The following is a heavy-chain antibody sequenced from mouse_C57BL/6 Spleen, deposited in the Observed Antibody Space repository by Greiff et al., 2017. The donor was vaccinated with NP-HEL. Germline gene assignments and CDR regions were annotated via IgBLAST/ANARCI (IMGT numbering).Heavy chain of an antibody. J-gene: IGHJ4*01. CDR3: ARHYGSIYAMDY. CDR2: INYDGSST. D-gene: IGHD1-1*01. V-gene: IGHV5-16*01. Sequence: DVQLVESEGGLVQPGSSMKLSCTASGFTFSDYYMAWVRQVPEKGLEWVANINYDGSSTYYLDSLKSRFIISRDNAKNILYLQMSSLKSEDTATYYCARHYGSIYAMDYWGQGTSVTVSS. CDR1: GFTFSDYY.